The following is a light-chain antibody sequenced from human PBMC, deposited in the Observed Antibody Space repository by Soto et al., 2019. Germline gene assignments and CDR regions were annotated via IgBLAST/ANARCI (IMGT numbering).Light chain of an antibody. CDR3: SSYTSKNTRV. CDR2: EVS. CDR1: SSDVGGYNY. Sequence: QSALTQPASVSGSPGQSITISCTGTSSDVGGYNYVSWYQQHPGKAPKLMIYEVSHRPSGVSHRFSGSKSANTASLTISGLQAEDEADYYCSSYTSKNTRVFGGGTKLTVL. J-gene: IGLJ3*02. V-gene: IGLV2-14*01.